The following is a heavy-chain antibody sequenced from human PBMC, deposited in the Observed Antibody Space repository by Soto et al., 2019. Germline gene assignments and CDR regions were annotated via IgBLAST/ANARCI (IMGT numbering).Heavy chain of an antibody. CDR2: MYYSGST. V-gene: IGHV4-61*01. D-gene: IGHD5-18*01. CDR1: GDSLSSGTYY. Sequence: QVQLQESGPGLVKPSDTLSLTCTVSGDSLSSGTYYWSWIRQPPGKVLEWIGYMYYSGSTNYNPYLQSRVTISGDPSKNQFFLRLTSVTAADTAVYYCARIPVDTYMINWFAPWGQGTLVNFSS. CDR3: ARIPVDTYMINWFAP. J-gene: IGHJ5*02.